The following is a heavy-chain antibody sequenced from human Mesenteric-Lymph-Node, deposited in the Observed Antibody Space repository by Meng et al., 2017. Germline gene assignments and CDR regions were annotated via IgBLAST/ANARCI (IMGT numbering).Heavy chain of an antibody. CDR3: ARSPYSGSALPFFDY. D-gene: IGHD1-26*01. Sequence: QGQLQGSGPGLVKPSQTLSLTCTVSGDSFNSPDYYWSWIRQPSEKGLEWIGYIYYSGSTYYNPSLKSRVSISGDTSNKQFSLKLTSVTAADTAVYYCARSPYSGSALPFFDYWGQGSLVTVSS. J-gene: IGHJ4*02. V-gene: IGHV4-30-4*01. CDR1: GDSFNSPDYY. CDR2: IYYSGST.